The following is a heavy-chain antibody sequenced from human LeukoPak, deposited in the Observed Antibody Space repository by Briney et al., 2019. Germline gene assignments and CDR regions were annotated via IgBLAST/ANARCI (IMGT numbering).Heavy chain of an antibody. V-gene: IGHV1-8*02. D-gene: IGHD2-15*01. CDR2: MNPNSGNT. CDR1: GYTFTSYD. J-gene: IGHJ4*02. CDR3: ATDPVGYCSSGSCYSVDY. Sequence: ASVKVSCKASGYTFTSYDINWVRQATGQGLEWMGWMNPNSGNTGYAQKFQGRVTMTEDTSTDTAYMELSSLRSEDTAVYYCATDPVGYCSSGSCYSVDYWGQGTLVTVSS.